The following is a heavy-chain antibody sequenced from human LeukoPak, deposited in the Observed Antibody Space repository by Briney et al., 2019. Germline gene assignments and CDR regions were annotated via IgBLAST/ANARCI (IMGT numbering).Heavy chain of an antibody. CDR1: GGSISSGSYY. J-gene: IGHJ6*03. V-gene: IGHV4-61*02. D-gene: IGHD2-2*01. CDR3: ARVVVVPAAIFYYYYYMDV. Sequence: SQTLSLTCTVSGGSISSGSYYWSWIRQPAGKGLEWIGRIYTSGSTNYNPSLKGRVTISVDTSKNQFSLKLGSVTAADTAVYYCARVVVVPAAIFYYYYYMDVWGKGTTVTVSS. CDR2: IYTSGST.